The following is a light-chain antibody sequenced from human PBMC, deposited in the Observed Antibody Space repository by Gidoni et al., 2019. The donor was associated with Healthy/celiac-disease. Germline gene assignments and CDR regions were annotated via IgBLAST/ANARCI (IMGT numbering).Light chain of an antibody. CDR1: SSDVGGYNY. CDR2: DVS. J-gene: IGLJ1*01. V-gene: IGLV2-14*03. Sequence: QSALTQPASVSGSPGQSITISCTGPSSDVGGYNYVSWYQQHPGTAPKLLIYDVSNRPSGVSNRFSGSKSGNTASLTISGLQAEDEADYYCSSYTSSSSRVFGTGTKVTVL. CDR3: SSYTSSSSRV.